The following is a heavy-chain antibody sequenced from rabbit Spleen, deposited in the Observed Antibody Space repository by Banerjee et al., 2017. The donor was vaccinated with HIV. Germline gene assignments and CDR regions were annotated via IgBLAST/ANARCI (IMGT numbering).Heavy chain of an antibody. CDR3: ARDAAGREDFNL. V-gene: IGHV1S40*01. D-gene: IGHD4-2*01. CDR1: GLGFTTNYW. CDR2: IDVTKSGGS. Sequence: QSLEESGGDLVKPGASLTLTCKASGLGFTTNYWICWVRQAPGKGLDWIACIDVTKSGGSYYATWAKGRFTISRTSSTTVTLQMTSLTAADTATYFCARDAAGREDFNLWGQGTLVTVS. J-gene: IGHJ4*01.